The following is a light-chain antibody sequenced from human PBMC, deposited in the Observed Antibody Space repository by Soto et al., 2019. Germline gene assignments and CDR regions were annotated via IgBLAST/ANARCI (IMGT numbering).Light chain of an antibody. V-gene: IGKV3D-15*01. CDR2: NAS. J-gene: IGKJ4*01. Sequence: EIVMTQSPATLSVSPGERATLSCRASQSVSSNLAWYQQKPGQPPRLLIYNASTRATDIPARFSGGGSGTEFTLTIRSLQSEDLGLYQCQQYDTWPLTFGGGTKVDIK. CDR3: QQYDTWPLT. CDR1: QSVSSN.